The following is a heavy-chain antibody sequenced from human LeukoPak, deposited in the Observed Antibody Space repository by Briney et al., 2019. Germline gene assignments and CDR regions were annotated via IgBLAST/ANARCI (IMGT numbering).Heavy chain of an antibody. J-gene: IGHJ1*01. Sequence: GGSLRLSCAASGFTFSSYGMHWVRQAPGKGLEWVAFIRYDGSNKYYADSVKGRFTISRDNSKNTLYLQMISLRAEDTAVYYCAKDSMLSPTPEYFQHWGQGTLVTVSS. D-gene: IGHD2-8*01. CDR2: IRYDGSNK. CDR1: GFTFSSYG. CDR3: AKDSMLSPTPEYFQH. V-gene: IGHV3-30*02.